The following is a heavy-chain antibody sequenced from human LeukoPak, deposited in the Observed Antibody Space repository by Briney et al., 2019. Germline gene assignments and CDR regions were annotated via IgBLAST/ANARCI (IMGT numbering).Heavy chain of an antibody. V-gene: IGHV3-74*01. CDR2: INTDGSST. J-gene: IGHJ4*02. Sequence: GGSLRLSCAASGFTFSSYWMHWVRQAPGKGLVWVSRINTDGSSTSYADSVKGRFTISRDNAKNTLYLQMNSLRAEDTAVYYCARVMTGRHYQLLYYWGQGTLVTVSS. CDR3: ARVMTGRHYQLLYY. D-gene: IGHD2-2*01. CDR1: GFTFSSYW.